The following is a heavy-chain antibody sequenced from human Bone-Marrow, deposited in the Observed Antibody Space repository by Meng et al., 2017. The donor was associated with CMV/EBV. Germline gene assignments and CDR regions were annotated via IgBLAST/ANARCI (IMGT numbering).Heavy chain of an antibody. Sequence: SGHTLVKPTQTLTLPCTFLGFPLSTSGVGVGWIRQPPGKALEWLALIHWNDDKRYSPSLMSRLTNTKDTTQNQVVLTMTNMDPVATATQYCAHSRVTVFGVPSSGMDVWGQGTTVTVSS. D-gene: IGHD3-3*01. CDR1: GFPLSTSGVG. CDR3: AHSRVTVFGVPSSGMDV. J-gene: IGHJ6*02. V-gene: IGHV2-5*01. CDR2: IHWNDDK.